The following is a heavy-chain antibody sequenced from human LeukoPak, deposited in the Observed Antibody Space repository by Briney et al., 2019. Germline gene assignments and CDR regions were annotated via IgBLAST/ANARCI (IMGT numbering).Heavy chain of an antibody. Sequence: GRTLRLSCAASGFTFSSYGMHWVRQAPGKGLEWVAVISYDGSNKYYADSVKGRFTISRDNSKNTLYLQMNSLRAEDTAVYYCAKDLRCYDSSGYLDYWGQGTLVTVSS. V-gene: IGHV3-30*18. CDR3: AKDLRCYDSSGYLDY. CDR1: GFTFSSYG. CDR2: ISYDGSNK. D-gene: IGHD3-22*01. J-gene: IGHJ4*02.